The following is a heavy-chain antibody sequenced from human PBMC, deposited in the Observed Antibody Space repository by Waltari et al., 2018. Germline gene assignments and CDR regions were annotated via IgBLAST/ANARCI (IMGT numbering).Heavy chain of an antibody. V-gene: IGHV4-59*12. CDR1: GGSFRGYY. Sequence: QVQLQESGPGLVKPSETQSLTCAMSGGSFRGYYWAWIRQPPGKGLEWIGYISGNSGATDYNPSLTSRVTISRDTSKNQFSLKLRSVTAADTAVYFCSRDPAGDGYFEFWGQGALVTVSS. CDR2: ISGNSGAT. CDR3: SRDPAGDGYFEF. D-gene: IGHD3-16*01. J-gene: IGHJ1*01.